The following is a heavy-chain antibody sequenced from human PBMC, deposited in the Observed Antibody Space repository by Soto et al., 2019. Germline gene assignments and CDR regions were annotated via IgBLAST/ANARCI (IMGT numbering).Heavy chain of an antibody. CDR1: GFSFSTYA. CDR3: ARDSIRVPADFDY. J-gene: IGHJ4*02. V-gene: IGHV3-23*01. Sequence: VQLLESGGGLEQPGGSLRLSCVASGFSFSTYAMNWVRQAPGKGLEWVSGITESGDTTYYADSVKGRFTVSRDSSKNMLYLQMNDLRVEDTALYYCARDSIRVPADFDYWGQGTLVTVSS. CDR2: ITESGDTT. D-gene: IGHD1-20*01.